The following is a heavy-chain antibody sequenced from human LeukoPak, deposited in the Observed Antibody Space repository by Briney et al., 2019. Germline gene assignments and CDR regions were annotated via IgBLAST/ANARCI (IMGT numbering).Heavy chain of an antibody. Sequence: GGSLRLSCAASGITFSSYAMNWVRQAPGEGLEWVSGISGSGGSTYYADSVKGRFTISRDNSKITLYLQMNSLRAEDTAVYYCAKDRSAARVGATPTYYFDYWGQGTLVTVSS. CDR3: AKDRSAARVGATPTYYFDY. CDR1: GITFSSYA. D-gene: IGHD1-26*01. J-gene: IGHJ4*02. CDR2: ISGSGGST. V-gene: IGHV3-23*01.